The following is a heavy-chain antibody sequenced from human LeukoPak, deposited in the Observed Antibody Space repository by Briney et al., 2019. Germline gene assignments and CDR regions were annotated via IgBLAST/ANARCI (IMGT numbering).Heavy chain of an antibody. D-gene: IGHD2-21*02. CDR2: IRGSGGGT. V-gene: IGHV3-23*01. J-gene: IGHJ4*02. CDR1: GFTFSNYG. CDR3: VKARMPHCGTDCLES. Sequence: PGGSLRLSCAASGFTFSNYGMSWVRQAPGKGLEWVSVIRGSGGGTYYADSVKGRFTISRDNSENTVYLQMNSLRAEDTAVYYCVKARMPHCGTDCLESWGQGTLVTVSS.